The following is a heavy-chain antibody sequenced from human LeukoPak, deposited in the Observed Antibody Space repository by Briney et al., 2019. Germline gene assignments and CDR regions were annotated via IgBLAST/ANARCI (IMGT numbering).Heavy chain of an antibody. CDR1: GYTFTSYG. D-gene: IGHD3-22*01. V-gene: IGHV1-18*01. CDR2: ISAYNGNT. Sequence: GASVKVSCKASGYTFTSYGISWVRQAPGQGLEWMGWISAYNGNTNYAQKLQGRVTMTTDTSTSTAYMELSSLRSEDTAVYYCATGAYYYDSSGPNWFDPWGQGTLVTVSS. CDR3: ATGAYYYDSSGPNWFDP. J-gene: IGHJ5*02.